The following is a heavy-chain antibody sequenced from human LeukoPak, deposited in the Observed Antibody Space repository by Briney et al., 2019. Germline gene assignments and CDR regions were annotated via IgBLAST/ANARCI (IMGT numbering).Heavy chain of an antibody. D-gene: IGHD3-10*01. CDR3: AREYGGWGSYYTRGYYYNMDV. J-gene: IGHJ6*03. CDR2: INHSGST. Sequence: SETLSLTCAVYGGSFSGYYWSWIRQPPGKGLGWIGEINHSGSTNYNPSLKSRVTISVDTSKNQFSLKLSSVTAADTAVYYCAREYGGWGSYYTRGYYYNMDVGGKGTTVTVPS. V-gene: IGHV4-34*01. CDR1: GGSFSGYY.